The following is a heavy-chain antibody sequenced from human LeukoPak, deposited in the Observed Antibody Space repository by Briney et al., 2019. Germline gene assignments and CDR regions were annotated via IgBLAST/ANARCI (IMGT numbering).Heavy chain of an antibody. V-gene: IGHV4-39*07. CDR2: IYYNGST. Sequence: SETLSLTCTVFGDSIRSSAYYWGWIRQPPGKGLEWIGTIYYNGSTYYNPSLKSRVTISSDTSKNRFSLILRSVTAADTAVYFCAREFGSSSWFGNWFDPWGQGTLVTVSS. CDR3: AREFGSSSWFGNWFDP. J-gene: IGHJ5*02. CDR1: GDSIRSSAYY. D-gene: IGHD6-13*01.